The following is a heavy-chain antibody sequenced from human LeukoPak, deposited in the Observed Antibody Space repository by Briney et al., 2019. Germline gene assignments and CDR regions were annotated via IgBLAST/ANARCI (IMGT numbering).Heavy chain of an antibody. D-gene: IGHD6-13*01. Sequence: GGAPRLSCSASGFTLSSYSMNWGRQAPGKGVGWVSSISSSSSYIYYADSVKGRFTISRDNAKNSLYLQMNSLRAEDTAVYYCARDKSIAAAGPVYYFDYWGQGTLVTVSS. CDR2: ISSSSSYI. CDR3: ARDKSIAAAGPVYYFDY. J-gene: IGHJ4*02. CDR1: GFTLSSYS. V-gene: IGHV3-21*01.